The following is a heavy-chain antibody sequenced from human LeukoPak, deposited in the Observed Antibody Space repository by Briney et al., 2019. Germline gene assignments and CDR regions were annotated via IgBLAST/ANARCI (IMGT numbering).Heavy chain of an antibody. CDR3: ARRGDILTDYAFDY. J-gene: IGHJ4*02. Sequence: PSETLSLTCSVSGGSINSNSHHWDWIRQAPGKGLEWIGNIYHSGTTSYNPSLKSRVTISVDTSKNQFSLRLSSVTAADTAVYYCARRGDILTDYAFDYWGQRTLVTLSS. D-gene: IGHD3-9*01. V-gene: IGHV4-39*01. CDR1: GGSINSNSHH. CDR2: IYHSGTT.